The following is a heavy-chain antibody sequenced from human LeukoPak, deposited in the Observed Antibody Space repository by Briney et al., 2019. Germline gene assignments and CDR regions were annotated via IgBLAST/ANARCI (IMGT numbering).Heavy chain of an antibody. V-gene: IGHV4-38-2*01. CDR1: GYSISSGYY. J-gene: IGHJ3*02. Sequence: SETLSLTCAVSGYSISSGYYWGWIRQPPGKGLEWIGSIHHSGSTYYNPSLKSRVTISVDTSKNHFSLKLSSVTAADTAVYYCARRNYDFWSGYRGDAFDIWGQGTMVTVSS. CDR3: ARRNYDFWSGYRGDAFDI. D-gene: IGHD3-3*01. CDR2: IHHSGST.